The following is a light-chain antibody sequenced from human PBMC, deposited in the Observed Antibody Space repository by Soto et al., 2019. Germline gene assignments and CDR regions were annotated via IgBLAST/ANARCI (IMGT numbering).Light chain of an antibody. J-gene: IGKJ2*01. CDR1: QSVSSY. CDR2: DTS. Sequence: ELVLTQSPATLSLSPGERATLSCRASQSVSSYLAWYQQKPGQAPRLLIYDTSNRSTGIPARFSGSASGTDFTLTISSLEPEDFVVYFCQQRSNWPPYAFGQGTKVEIK. V-gene: IGKV3-11*01. CDR3: QQRSNWPPYA.